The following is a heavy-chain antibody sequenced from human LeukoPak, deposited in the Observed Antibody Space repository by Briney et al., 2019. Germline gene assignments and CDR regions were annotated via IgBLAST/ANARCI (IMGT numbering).Heavy chain of an antibody. Sequence: SETLSLTCTVSGGSISSSSYYWGWIRQPPGKGLEWIGNIYYSGSTYHNPSLKSRVTISVDPSKNQFSLKLSSVTAADTAVYYCARDITGAAVAGGYYYYGMDVWGQGTTVTVSS. J-gene: IGHJ6*02. D-gene: IGHD6-19*01. CDR1: GGSISSSSYY. CDR3: ARDITGAAVAGGYYYYGMDV. CDR2: IYYSGST. V-gene: IGHV4-39*07.